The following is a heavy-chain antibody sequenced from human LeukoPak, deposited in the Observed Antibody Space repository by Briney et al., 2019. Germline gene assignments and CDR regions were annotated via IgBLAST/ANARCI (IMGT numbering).Heavy chain of an antibody. J-gene: IGHJ6*01. CDR1: GFTFSSYA. CDR2: ISGSGDNT. CDR3: AKMKGHPLPKYYMDV. Sequence: GGSLRLSCAASGFTFSSYAMSWVRRTPGKGLEWVSGISGSGDNTLYADSVKGRFTISRDNSKNTLSLEMNSLRAEDTAIYYCAKMKGHPLPKYYMDVWGQGTTVTVSS. V-gene: IGHV3-23*01. D-gene: IGHD1-26*01.